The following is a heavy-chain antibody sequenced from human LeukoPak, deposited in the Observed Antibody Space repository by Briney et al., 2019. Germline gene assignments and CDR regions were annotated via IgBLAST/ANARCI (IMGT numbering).Heavy chain of an antibody. CDR1: GYTFTSYG. CDR2: ISAYNGNT. J-gene: IGHJ5*02. D-gene: IGHD5-12*01. V-gene: IGHV1-18*04. Sequence: CXAXGYTFTSYGISWVRQAPGQGLEWMGWISAYNGNTNYAQKLQGRVTMTTDTSTSTAYMELRSLRSDDTAVYYCAREVATLNWFDPWGQGTLVTVSS. CDR3: AREVATLNWFDP.